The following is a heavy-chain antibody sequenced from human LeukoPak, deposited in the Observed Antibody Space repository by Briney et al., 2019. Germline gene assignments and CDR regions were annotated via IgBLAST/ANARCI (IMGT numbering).Heavy chain of an antibody. Sequence: GGSLRLSCAASGFTFSNYWMNWIRQAPGKGLEWVANIKEDGSEEYYVDSVKGRFTISRDNAKNSLYLQMNSLRAEDTSVYYCARDNGDYWGQGTLVTVSS. V-gene: IGHV3-7*01. CDR2: IKEDGSEE. J-gene: IGHJ4*02. CDR1: GFTFSNYW. CDR3: ARDNGDY.